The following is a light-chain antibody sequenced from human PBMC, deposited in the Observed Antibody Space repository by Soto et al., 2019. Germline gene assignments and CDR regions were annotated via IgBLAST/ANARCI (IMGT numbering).Light chain of an antibody. CDR3: QQRYNWPVT. V-gene: IGKV3D-20*02. J-gene: IGKJ5*01. CDR1: QSVSNNY. CDR2: GAS. Sequence: EIVLTPSPGRQSLSPGERAPLSRRASQSVSNNYLAWYQQKPRQAPRLLIYGASNRATGIPDRFSGSGSGTDFTLTISSLEPEDFSVYDCQQRYNWPVTVGKGTQREIK.